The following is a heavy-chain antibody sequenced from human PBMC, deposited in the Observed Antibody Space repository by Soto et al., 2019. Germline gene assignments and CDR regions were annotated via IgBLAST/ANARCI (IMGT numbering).Heavy chain of an antibody. CDR3: ARDRRYYYANSGPLDY. CDR2: ISYDGSNK. J-gene: IGHJ4*02. V-gene: IGHV3-30-3*01. D-gene: IGHD3-22*01. CDR1: GFTFSSYA. Sequence: PGGSLRLSCAASGFTFSSYAMHWVRQAPGKGLEWVAVISYDGSNKYYADSVKGRFTISRDNSKNTLYLQMNSLRAEDTAVYYCARDRRYYYANSGPLDYWGQGTLLTVSS.